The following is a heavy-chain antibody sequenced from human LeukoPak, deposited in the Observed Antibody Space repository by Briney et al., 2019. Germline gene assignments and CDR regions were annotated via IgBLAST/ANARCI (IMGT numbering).Heavy chain of an antibody. CDR3: ASFISVGDYIGWFDP. CDR1: GGSISSYY. Sequence: SETLSLTRTVSGGSISSYYWSWIRQPPGKGLEWIGYIYYSGSTNYNPSLKSRVTISVDTSKNQFSLKLSSVTAADTAVYYCASFISVGDYIGWFDPWGQGTLVTVSS. D-gene: IGHD4-17*01. V-gene: IGHV4-59*01. CDR2: IYYSGST. J-gene: IGHJ5*02.